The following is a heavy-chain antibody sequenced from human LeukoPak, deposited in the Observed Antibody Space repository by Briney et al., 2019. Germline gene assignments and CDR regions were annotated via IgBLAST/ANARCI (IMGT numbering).Heavy chain of an antibody. CDR3: ARDGHGGNSFDF. J-gene: IGHJ4*02. CDR2: INANSGGT. Sequence: EASVTVSFKASGYTFTDYYMHWVRQAPGQGVEWMGWINANSGGTDYAQKFQDRVTMTRDTSISAAYMELSRLTSDDTAVYYCARDGHGGNSFDFWGQGTQVIVSS. D-gene: IGHD4-23*01. CDR1: GYTFTDYY. V-gene: IGHV1-2*02.